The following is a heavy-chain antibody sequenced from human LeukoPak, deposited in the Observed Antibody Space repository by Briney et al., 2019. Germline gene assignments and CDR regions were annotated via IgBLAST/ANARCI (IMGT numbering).Heavy chain of an antibody. CDR2: ISGSGGST. V-gene: IGHV3-23*01. CDR1: GITSRNNA. CDR3: AKASDPNGSGSYYLPFDY. Sequence: PGGSLRLSCAASGITSRNNAMSWVRQAPGKGLEWVSAISGSGGSTYYADSVKGRFTISRDNSKNTLYLQMNSLRAEDTAVYYCAKASDPNGSGSYYLPFDYWGQGTLVTVSS. D-gene: IGHD3-10*01. J-gene: IGHJ4*02.